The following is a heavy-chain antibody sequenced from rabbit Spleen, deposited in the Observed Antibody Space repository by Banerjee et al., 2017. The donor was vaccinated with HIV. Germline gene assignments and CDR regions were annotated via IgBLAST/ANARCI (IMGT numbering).Heavy chain of an antibody. CDR1: GFSFSISSY. V-gene: IGHV1S45*01. D-gene: IGHD1-1*01. J-gene: IGHJ6*01. Sequence: QEQLVESGGGLVQPEGSLTLTCTASGFSFSISSYMCWVRQAPGKGLEWIACIEVGSSDFTYFATWAKGRFTISKTSSTTVTLQVTRLTAADTATYFCARDTSSSFSSYGMDLWGQGTLVTVS. CDR3: ARDTSSSFSSYGMDL. CDR2: IEVGSSDFT.